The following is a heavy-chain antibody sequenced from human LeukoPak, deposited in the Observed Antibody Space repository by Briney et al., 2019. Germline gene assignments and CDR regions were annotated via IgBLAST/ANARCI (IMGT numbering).Heavy chain of an antibody. CDR1: GGSISSYY. CDR2: IYYSGST. V-gene: IGHV4-59*01. Sequence: SETLSLTCTVSGGSISSYYWSWIRQPPGKGLEWIGHIYYSGSTNYNPSLKSRVTISVDTSKNQFSLKLSSVTAADTAVYYCARGLYDILTGYYSGLDYWGQGTLVTVSS. D-gene: IGHD3-9*01. J-gene: IGHJ4*02. CDR3: ARGLYDILTGYYSGLDY.